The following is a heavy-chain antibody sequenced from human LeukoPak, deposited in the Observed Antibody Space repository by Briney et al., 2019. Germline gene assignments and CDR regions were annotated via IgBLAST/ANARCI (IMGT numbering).Heavy chain of an antibody. J-gene: IGHJ6*03. D-gene: IGHD2-15*01. CDR3: VRGVGYCSGGSCYYYYYYMDV. V-gene: IGHV4-4*07. CDR1: GGSISSYY. CDR2: IYTSGST. Sequence: PSETLSLTCTVSGGSISSYYWSWIRQPAGKGLEWIGRIYTSGSTNYNPSLKSRVTISVDTSKNQFSLKLSSVTAADTAVYYCVRGVGYCSGGSCYYYYYYMDVWGKGTTVTVSS.